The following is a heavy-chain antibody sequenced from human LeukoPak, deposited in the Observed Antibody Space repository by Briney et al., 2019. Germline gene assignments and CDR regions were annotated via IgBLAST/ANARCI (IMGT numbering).Heavy chain of an antibody. V-gene: IGHV1-46*01. J-gene: IGHJ6*03. D-gene: IGHD3-10*01. Sequence: ASVKVSCKVSGYTLTELSMHWLRQSPGQALEWMGIINPSGGSTSYAQKFLGRVTMTRDMSTSTVYMELSSLRSEDTAVYYCARGPMVRGVIFDYYYYMDVWGKASTVSVSS. CDR2: INPSGGST. CDR3: ARGPMVRGVIFDYYYYMDV. CDR1: GYTLTELS.